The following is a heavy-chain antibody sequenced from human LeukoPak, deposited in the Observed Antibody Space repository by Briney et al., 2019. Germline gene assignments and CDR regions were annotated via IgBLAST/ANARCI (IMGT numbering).Heavy chain of an antibody. V-gene: IGHV4-39*01. J-gene: IGHJ3*01. CDR1: GGSISRSTYY. CDR3: ARRIPTSYGFDV. CDR2: IYYSGST. Sequence: SETLSLTCTVSGGSISRSTYYWGWIRQPPGKGLEWIGNIYYSGSTYYNPSLKSRVTISVDTSKNQFSLKLSSVTAADTAVYYCARRIPTSYGFDVWGQGPMVTVSS.